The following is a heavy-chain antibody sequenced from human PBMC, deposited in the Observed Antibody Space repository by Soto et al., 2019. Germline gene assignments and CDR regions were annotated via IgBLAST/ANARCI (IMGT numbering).Heavy chain of an antibody. Sequence: ESGGGVVQPGKSLRLSCAGSGFTFSSYAMHWVRQAPGKGLEWIIIVSYDGSNMYYTDSVKGRFTVSRDNSKNTLYLQMNSLRDEDTAVYYCAKSRDPSKVAAPYYFDYWGQGTLVTVSS. CDR1: GFTFSSYA. CDR2: VSYDGSNM. J-gene: IGHJ4*02. D-gene: IGHD6-19*01. V-gene: IGHV3-30*18. CDR3: AKSRDPSKVAAPYYFDY.